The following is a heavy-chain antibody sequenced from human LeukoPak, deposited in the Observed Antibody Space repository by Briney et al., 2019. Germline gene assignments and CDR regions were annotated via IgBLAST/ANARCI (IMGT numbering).Heavy chain of an antibody. CDR3: ARDPRSAAAXTDY. J-gene: IGHJ4*02. CDR2: IIPILGIA. V-gene: IGHV1-69*04. CDR1: GGTFSSYA. Sequence: SVKVSCKASGGTFSSYAISWVRQAPGQGLEWMGRIIPILGIANYAQKFQGRVTITADKSTSTAYMELSSLRSEDTAVYYCARDPRSAAAXTDYWGQGTLVTVSS.